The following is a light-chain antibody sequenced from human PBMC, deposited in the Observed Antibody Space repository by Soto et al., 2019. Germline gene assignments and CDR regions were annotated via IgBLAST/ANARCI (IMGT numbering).Light chain of an antibody. J-gene: IGKJ2*01. Sequence: EIVMTQSPATLAVSPGERVTLSCRASQSINYNLAWYQQKPGQAPRLLIQGASTRATGIPVRFSGSGSGTEFTLIISSLQSQDFAVYYCQQYKNWYTFGQGTKLEI. CDR2: GAS. V-gene: IGKV3-15*01. CDR1: QSINYN. CDR3: QQYKNWYT.